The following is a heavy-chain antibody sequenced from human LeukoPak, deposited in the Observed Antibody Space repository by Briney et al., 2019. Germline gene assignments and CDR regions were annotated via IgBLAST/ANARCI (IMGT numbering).Heavy chain of an antibody. CDR2: VSTNGDVT. J-gene: IGHJ6*02. V-gene: IGHV3-23*01. D-gene: IGHD3-3*01. CDR3: ARGNYYDFWSGPPPGMDV. Sequence: GGSLRLSCVASGLTFNSHSMSWVRQAPGMGLEWVSVVSTNGDVTFYADSVKGRFTISRDNSKNTLFLQMNSLRAEDTAVYYCARGNYYDFWSGPPPGMDVWGQGTTVTVSS. CDR1: GLTFNSHS.